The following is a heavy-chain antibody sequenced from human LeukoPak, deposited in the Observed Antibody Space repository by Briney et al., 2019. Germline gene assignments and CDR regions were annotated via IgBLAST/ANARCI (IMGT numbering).Heavy chain of an antibody. CDR1: GGSISSYY. V-gene: IGHV4-59*08. CDR2: ICYSGST. J-gene: IGHJ5*02. Sequence: PSETLSLTCTVSGGSISSYYWSWIRQPPGKGLEWIGYICYSGSTNYNPSLKSRVTISVDTSKNQFSLKLSSVTAANTAVYYCARHAVGYSYGYRFDPWGQGTLVTVSS. CDR3: ARHAVGYSYGYRFDP. D-gene: IGHD5-18*01.